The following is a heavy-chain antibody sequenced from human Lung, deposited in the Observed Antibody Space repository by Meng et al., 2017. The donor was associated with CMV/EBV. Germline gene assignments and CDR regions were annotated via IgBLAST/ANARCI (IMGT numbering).Heavy chain of an antibody. Sequence: GESLKISCAASGFTFSLYPMHWVRQAPGKGLEWLTVISYDVITKHYADSVKGRFTISRDNSRNTLYLQMDSLRPEDTAMYYCARSPVLAGSDWVTDFWGQGTLVXVSS. CDR2: ISYDVITK. D-gene: IGHD6-19*01. J-gene: IGHJ4*02. CDR3: ARSPVLAGSDWVTDF. V-gene: IGHV3-30*04. CDR1: GFTFSLYP.